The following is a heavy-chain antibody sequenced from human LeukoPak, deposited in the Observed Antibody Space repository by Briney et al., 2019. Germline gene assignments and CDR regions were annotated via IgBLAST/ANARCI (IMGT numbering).Heavy chain of an antibody. J-gene: IGHJ3*02. CDR1: GFTFDDYA. CDR2: ISWNSGSI. Sequence: GGSLRLSCAASGFTFDDYAMRWVRQAPGKGLEWVSGISWNSGSIGYADSVKGRFTISRDNAKNSLYLQMNSLRAEDMALYYCAKDRRRYSSGWYGAFDIWGQGTMVTVSS. D-gene: IGHD6-19*01. CDR3: AKDRRRYSSGWYGAFDI. V-gene: IGHV3-9*03.